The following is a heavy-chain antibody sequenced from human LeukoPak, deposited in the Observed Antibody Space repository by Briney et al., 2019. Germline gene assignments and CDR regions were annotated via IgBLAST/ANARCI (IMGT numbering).Heavy chain of an antibody. CDR2: INPGGGNT. Sequence: ASVKVSCKASGYTFTNYYIHWVRQAPGQGLEWMGLINPGGGNTNYAQNFQGRVTMTRDTSASTVYMELSSLRSEDTAIYYCARIRDGYNDAYDIWGQGTVVTIPS. V-gene: IGHV1-46*01. CDR1: GYTFTNYY. CDR3: ARIRDGYNDAYDI. J-gene: IGHJ3*02. D-gene: IGHD5-24*01.